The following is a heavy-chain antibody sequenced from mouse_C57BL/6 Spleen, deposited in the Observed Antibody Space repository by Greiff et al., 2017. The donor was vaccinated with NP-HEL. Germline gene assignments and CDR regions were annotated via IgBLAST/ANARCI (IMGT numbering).Heavy chain of an antibody. Sequence: EVQLQQSGPELVKPGDSVKISCKASGYSFTGYFMNWVMQSHGKSLEWIGRINPYNGDTFYNQKFKGKATLTVDKSSSTAHMELRSLTSEDSAVYYCARQNGYDEAWFAYWGQGTLVTVSA. V-gene: IGHV1-20*01. CDR3: ARQNGYDEAWFAY. J-gene: IGHJ3*01. CDR2: INPYNGDT. CDR1: GYSFTGYF. D-gene: IGHD2-2*01.